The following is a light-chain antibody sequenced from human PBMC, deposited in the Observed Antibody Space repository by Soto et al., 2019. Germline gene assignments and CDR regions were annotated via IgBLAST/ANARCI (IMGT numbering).Light chain of an antibody. J-gene: IGLJ2*01. CDR2: DVS. CDR3: CSYAGSYTLDVV. Sequence: QSVLTQPRSVSGSPGQSVTISCTGTSSDVGGYNYVSWYQQHPGKAPKLMIYDVSKRPSGVPDRFSGSKSGNTASLTISGLQAEDEADDYGCSYAGSYTLDVVFGGGTKLTVL. CDR1: SSDVGGYNY. V-gene: IGLV2-11*01.